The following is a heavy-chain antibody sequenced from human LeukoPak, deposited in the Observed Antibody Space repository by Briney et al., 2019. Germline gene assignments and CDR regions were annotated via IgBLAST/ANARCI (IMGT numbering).Heavy chain of an antibody. CDR2: IKQNGSEK. CDR1: GFTFSSYW. D-gene: IGHD3-22*01. V-gene: IGHV3-7*01. CDR3: ARPQSNYYDSSGYSLHFDY. J-gene: IGHJ4*02. Sequence: GGSLRLSCAASGFTFSSYWMTWVRQAPGTGLEWVANIKQNGSEKYYVDSVKGRFTISRDNAKNSLYLQMNSLRAEDTAVYYCARPQSNYYDSSGYSLHFDYWGQGTLVTVSS.